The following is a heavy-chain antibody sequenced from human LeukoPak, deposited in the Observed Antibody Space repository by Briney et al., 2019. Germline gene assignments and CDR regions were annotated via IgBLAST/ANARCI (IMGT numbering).Heavy chain of an antibody. J-gene: IGHJ4*02. D-gene: IGHD4-17*01. CDR2: ISYDGNNK. V-gene: IGHV3-30*18. CDR1: GFTVNSYG. Sequence: GGSLRLSCAASGFTVNSYGMHWVRQAPGKGLEWVAAISYDGNNKYYADSVKGRFSISRDNSKNRLYVQMNSLRAEDTAVYYCAKEYEMTTVTYDFFDYWGQGTLVTVSS. CDR3: AKEYEMTTVTYDFFDY.